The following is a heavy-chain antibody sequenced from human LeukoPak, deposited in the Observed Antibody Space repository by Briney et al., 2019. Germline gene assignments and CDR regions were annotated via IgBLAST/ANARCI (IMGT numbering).Heavy chain of an antibody. CDR3: AKDRQYGDYGGGDFFDS. J-gene: IGHJ4*02. V-gene: IGHV3-43D*03. CDR1: GFTFDDYA. CDR2: INWVGDTS. Sequence: GGSLRLSCAASGFTFDDYAMHWDRQAPGKGLQWISSINWVGDTSSYADSVKGRFTVSRDNTKGSLYLQMHSLRSEDTALYYCAKDRQYGDYGGGDFFDSWGQGTLVTVSS. D-gene: IGHD4-17*01.